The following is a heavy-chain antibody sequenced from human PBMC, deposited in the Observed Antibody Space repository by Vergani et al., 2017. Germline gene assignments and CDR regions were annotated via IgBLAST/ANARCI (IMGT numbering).Heavy chain of an antibody. J-gene: IGHJ6*03. V-gene: IGHV4-30-4*01. Sequence: QLQLQESGPGLVKPSETLSLTCTVSGGSISSGDYYWSWIRQPPGKGLEWIGYIYYSGSNYYNPSLKSRVTISVDTSKNQFSLKLSSVTAADTAVYYCARGVSTVTNYYYYYMDVWGKGTTVTVSS. D-gene: IGHD4-11*01. CDR3: ARGVSTVTNYYYYYMDV. CDR2: IYYSGSN. CDR1: GGSISSGDYY.